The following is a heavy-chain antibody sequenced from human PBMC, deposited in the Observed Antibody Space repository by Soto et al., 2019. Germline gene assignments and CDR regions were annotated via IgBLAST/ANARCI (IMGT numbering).Heavy chain of an antibody. CDR1: GFTFSNAW. CDR3: TTDPANIVATTYYYYYMDV. D-gene: IGHD5-12*01. V-gene: IGHV3-15*01. CDR2: IKSKTDGGTT. Sequence: PGGSLRLSCAASGFTFSNAWMSWFRQAPGKGLEWVGRIKSKTDGGTTDYAAPVKGRFTISRDDSKNTLCLQMNSLKTEDTAVYYCTTDPANIVATTYYYYYMDVWGKGTTVTVSS. J-gene: IGHJ6*03.